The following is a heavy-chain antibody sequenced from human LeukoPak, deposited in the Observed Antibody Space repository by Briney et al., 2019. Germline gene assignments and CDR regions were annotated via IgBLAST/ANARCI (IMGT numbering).Heavy chain of an antibody. CDR2: INHRGST. Sequence: PSETLSLTCAVYGGSLSGYYWSWIRQPPGKGLEWIGEINHRGSTNYNPSLKSRVTISLDTSKNQFSLKLSSVTAADTAVYYCAREARQVYYYYGMDVWAQGTTVTVSS. J-gene: IGHJ6*01. CDR3: AREARQVYYYYGMDV. CDR1: GGSLSGYY. V-gene: IGHV4-34*01.